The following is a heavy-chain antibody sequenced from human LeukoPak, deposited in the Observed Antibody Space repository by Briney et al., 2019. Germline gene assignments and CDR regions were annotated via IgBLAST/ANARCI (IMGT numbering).Heavy chain of an antibody. J-gene: IGHJ5*02. Sequence: PGGSLRLSCAASGFTFSSYWMHWVRQALGKGLVWVSRIDHDGSSTRYADSVKRRFTISRNNAKNTLYLQMNSLRAEDTAVYYCAREVSGDPWYNWFDPWGQGTLVTVSS. V-gene: IGHV3-74*01. CDR2: IDHDGSST. D-gene: IGHD4-17*01. CDR3: AREVSGDPWYNWFDP. CDR1: GFTFSSYW.